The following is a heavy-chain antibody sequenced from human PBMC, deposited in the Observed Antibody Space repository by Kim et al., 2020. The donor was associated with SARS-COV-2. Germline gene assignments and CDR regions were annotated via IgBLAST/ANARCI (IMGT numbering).Heavy chain of an antibody. D-gene: IGHD3-10*01. CDR1: GGSISSSSYY. V-gene: IGHV4-39*01. J-gene: IGHJ4*02. Sequence: SETLSLTCTVSGGSISSSSYYWGWIRQPPGKGLEWIGSIYYSGSTYYNPSLKSRVTISVDTSKNQFSLKLSSVTAADTAVYYCARRMVDGSGSYYNRIFDYWGQGTLVTSPQ. CDR3: ARRMVDGSGSYYNRIFDY. CDR2: IYYSGST.